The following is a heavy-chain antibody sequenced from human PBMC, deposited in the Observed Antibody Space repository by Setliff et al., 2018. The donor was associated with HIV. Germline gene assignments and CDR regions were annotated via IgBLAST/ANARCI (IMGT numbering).Heavy chain of an antibody. CDR2: ISYDGSRT. V-gene: IGHV3-23*03. Sequence: GGSLRLSCIASEFTLSGYSMSWVRQAPGKGLEWVSVISYDGSRTHYADSVKGRFTISRDNSKNTLYLQLNSLRREDTAVYYCGTYYYGSGKIDYWGQGTLVTVSS. CDR3: GTYYYGSGKIDY. J-gene: IGHJ4*02. D-gene: IGHD3-10*01. CDR1: EFTLSGYS.